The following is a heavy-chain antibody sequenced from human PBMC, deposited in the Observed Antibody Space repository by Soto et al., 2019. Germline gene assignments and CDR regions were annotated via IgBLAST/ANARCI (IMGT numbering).Heavy chain of an antibody. CDR2: IYYSGST. Sequence: SETLSLTCTVSGGSISSGDYYWSWIRQPPGKGLEWIGYIYYSGSTYYSPSLKSRVTISVDTSKNQFSLKLSSVTAADTAVYYCARDRVRFYYYYYGMDVWGQGTTVTVSS. CDR3: ARDRVRFYYYYYGMDV. J-gene: IGHJ6*02. CDR1: GGSISSGDYY. V-gene: IGHV4-30-4*01. D-gene: IGHD3-16*01.